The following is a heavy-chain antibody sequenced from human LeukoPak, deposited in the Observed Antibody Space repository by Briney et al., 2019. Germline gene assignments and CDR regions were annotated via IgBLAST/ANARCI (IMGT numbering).Heavy chain of an antibody. CDR1: GFTFSSYA. J-gene: IGHJ4*02. D-gene: IGHD3-22*01. CDR2: ISGSGGST. V-gene: IGHV3-23*01. Sequence: GGSLRLSCAASGFTFSSYAMSWVRQAPGKGLEWVSAISGSGGSTYYADSVKGRFTISRDNSKSTLYLQMNSLRAEDTAVYYCAKGLFYYDSSGYYLDYWGQGTLVTVSS. CDR3: AKGLFYYDSSGYYLDY.